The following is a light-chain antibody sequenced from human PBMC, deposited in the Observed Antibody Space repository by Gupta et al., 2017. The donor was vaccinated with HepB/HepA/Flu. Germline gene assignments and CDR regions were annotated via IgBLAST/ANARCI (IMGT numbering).Light chain of an antibody. Sequence: SSELTQDPAVSLALGQTVRITCQGDSLRSYHATWYQQKPGQAPILVIFGENNRPSGIPDRYSGSRSGNTASLTITVAQAEDEADYYGNSRDSSGDRGVFGGGTKLTVL. CDR3: NSRDSSGDRGV. J-gene: IGLJ3*02. CDR1: SLRSYH. V-gene: IGLV3-19*01. CDR2: GEN.